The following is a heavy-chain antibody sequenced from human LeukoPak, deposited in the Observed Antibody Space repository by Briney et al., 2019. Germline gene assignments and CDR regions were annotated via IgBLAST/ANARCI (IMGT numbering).Heavy chain of an antibody. V-gene: IGHV3-23*01. D-gene: IGHD6-19*01. CDR3: AKRPSSGRVQYFDY. J-gene: IGHJ4*02. Sequence: GGSLRLSCVASGFTFSSSAMSWVRQAPGMGPDWVSSITFSGSSTDYADSVKGRFTISRDNSKNTLYLQMSSLRVEDTAVYYCAKRPSSGRVQYFDYWGQGTLVTVSS. CDR2: ITFSGSST. CDR1: GFTFSSSA.